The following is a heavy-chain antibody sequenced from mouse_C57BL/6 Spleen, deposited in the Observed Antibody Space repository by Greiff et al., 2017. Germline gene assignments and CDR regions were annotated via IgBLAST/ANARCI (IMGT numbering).Heavy chain of an antibody. J-gene: IGHJ4*01. V-gene: IGHV1-18*01. D-gene: IGHD2-3*01. CDR3: AILSGWLLREEYAMDY. CDR2: INPNNGGT. CDR1: GYTFTDYN. Sequence: EVQLQQSGPELVKPGASVKIPCKASGYTFTDYNMDWVKQSHGKSLEWIGDINPNNGGTIYNKKLKGKVTLTVDKSSSTAYMELRSLTAEDTAVYYCAILSGWLLREEYAMDYWGQGTSVTVSS.